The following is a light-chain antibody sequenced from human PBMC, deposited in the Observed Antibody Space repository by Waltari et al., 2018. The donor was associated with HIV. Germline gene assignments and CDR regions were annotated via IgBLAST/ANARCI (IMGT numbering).Light chain of an antibody. Sequence: EIVLTQSPATLSLSPGESASLSCRSSQDVDRYLAWYQQRPGQPPRLLIYDASSRATGVQPRFIGGGYGTVFFLTINSLEPEEFAIYFCQQRVTWPDTFGQGT. CDR2: DAS. V-gene: IGKV3-11*01. J-gene: IGKJ2*01. CDR1: QDVDRY. CDR3: QQRVTWPDT.